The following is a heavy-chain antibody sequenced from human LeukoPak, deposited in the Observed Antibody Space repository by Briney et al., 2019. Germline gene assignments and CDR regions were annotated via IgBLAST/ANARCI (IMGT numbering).Heavy chain of an antibody. CDR1: GFTVSSNY. J-gene: IGHJ4*02. V-gene: IGHV3-53*01. CDR2: IYSGGST. D-gene: IGHD3-10*01. Sequence: PGGSLRLSXAASGFTVSSNYMSWVRQAPGKGLGWGSVIYSGGSTYYADSVKGRFTISRDNSKNTLYLQMNSLRAEDTAVYYCARDLVARGVIIIGWGQGTLVTVSS. CDR3: ARDLVARGVIIIG.